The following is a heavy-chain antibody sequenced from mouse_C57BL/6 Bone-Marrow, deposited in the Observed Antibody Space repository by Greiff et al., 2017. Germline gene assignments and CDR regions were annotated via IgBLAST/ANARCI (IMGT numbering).Heavy chain of an antibody. CDR3: ARGDY. Sequence: VKLQEPGAELARPGASVKLSCKASGYPFTSYGISWVKQRTGKGLAWIGEFSPSSCNPYYNEKFKVKATLTADKSSSPADMERRSLTSEDSAVYFCARGDYWGQGTTLTVSS. CDR1: GYPFTSYG. V-gene: IGHV1-81*01. J-gene: IGHJ2*01. CDR2: FSPSSCNP.